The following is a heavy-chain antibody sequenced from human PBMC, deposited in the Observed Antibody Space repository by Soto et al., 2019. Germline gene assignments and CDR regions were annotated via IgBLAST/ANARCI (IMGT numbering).Heavy chain of an antibody. Sequence: GASVQVSCKASGYTFTSYGISWVRQAPGQGLEWMGWISAYNGNTNYAQKLQGRVTMTTDTPTSTAYMELRSLRSDDTAVYYCARDGSGSGGTWFDPWGQGTLVPVSP. V-gene: IGHV1-18*01. CDR3: ARDGSGSGGTWFDP. D-gene: IGHD3-10*01. CDR1: GYTFTSYG. CDR2: ISAYNGNT. J-gene: IGHJ5*02.